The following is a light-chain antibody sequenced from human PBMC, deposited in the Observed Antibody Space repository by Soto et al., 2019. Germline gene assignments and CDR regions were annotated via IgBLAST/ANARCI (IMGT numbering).Light chain of an antibody. V-gene: IGKV1-5*01. CDR3: QQYNGYSRT. J-gene: IGKJ1*01. CDR1: QTISSW. Sequence: DIQMTQSPSTLSASLGDRVTVTCRASQTISSWLAWYQQKPGKAPKLLISDVSSLERGVPSRFSGSGSGTEFTLTISSMQPDDFATFYCQQYNGYSRTFGQGTKVDIK. CDR2: DVS.